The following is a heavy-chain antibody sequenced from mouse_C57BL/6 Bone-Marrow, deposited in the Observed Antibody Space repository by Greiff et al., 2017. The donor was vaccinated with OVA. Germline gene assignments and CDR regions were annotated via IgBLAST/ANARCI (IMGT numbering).Heavy chain of an antibody. CDR2: ISSGGDYI. CDR3: TRDRDSFFMDY. D-gene: IGHD3-2*01. CDR1: GFTFSSYA. Sequence: EVQRVESGEGLVKPGGSLKLSCAASGFTFSSYAMSWVRQTPEKRLEWVAYISSGGDYIYYADTVKGRFTISRDNARNTLYLQMSSLKSEDTAMYYCTRDRDSFFMDYWGQGTSVTVSS. V-gene: IGHV5-9-1*02. J-gene: IGHJ4*01.